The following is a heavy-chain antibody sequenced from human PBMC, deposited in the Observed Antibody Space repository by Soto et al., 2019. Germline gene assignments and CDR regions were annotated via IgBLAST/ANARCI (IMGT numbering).Heavy chain of an antibody. CDR3: ARDNGYSYGYTLDH. D-gene: IGHD5-18*01. J-gene: IGHJ4*02. V-gene: IGHV4-59*01. CDR1: GGSISSYY. Sequence: QVQLQESGPGLVKPSETLSLTCTVSGGSISSYYWSWIRQPPGKGLEWIGYIYYSGSTNYNPSLKSCVTISVDTSKTQFSLKLSSVTAADTAVYYCARDNGYSYGYTLDHWGQGTLVTVSS. CDR2: IYYSGST.